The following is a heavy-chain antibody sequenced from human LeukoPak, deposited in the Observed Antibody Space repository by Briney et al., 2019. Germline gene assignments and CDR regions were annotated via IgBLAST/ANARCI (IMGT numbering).Heavy chain of an antibody. V-gene: IGHV3-23*01. J-gene: IGHJ4*02. CDR2: ISGSGGST. CDR1: GFTFSSYA. D-gene: IGHD3-22*01. Sequence: GGSLRLSCAASGFTFSSYAMSWVCQAPGKGLEWVSAISGSGGSTYYADSVKGRFTISRDNSKNTLYLQMNSLRAEDTAVYYCAKVGNYYDSRARFDYWGQGTLVTVSS. CDR3: AKVGNYYDSRARFDY.